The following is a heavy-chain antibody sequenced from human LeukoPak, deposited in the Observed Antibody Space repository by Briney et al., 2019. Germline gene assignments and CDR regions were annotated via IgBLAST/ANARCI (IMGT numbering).Heavy chain of an antibody. J-gene: IGHJ4*02. CDR3: ARGDIPDF. Sequence: PPETLSLTCGVSGYSISSGYYWGWIRQSPGKGLEWIGSIFHSGKTYYNLSLTSRVTISVDTSKNQFSLKLTSVTAADTAMYYCARGDIPDFWGQGTLVTVSS. CDR1: GYSISSGYY. CDR2: IFHSGKT. V-gene: IGHV4-38-2*01. D-gene: IGHD2-21*01.